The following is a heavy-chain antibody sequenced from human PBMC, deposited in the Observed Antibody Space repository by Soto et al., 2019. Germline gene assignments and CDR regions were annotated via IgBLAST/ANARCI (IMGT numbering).Heavy chain of an antibody. V-gene: IGHV4-59*08. Sequence: QVQLQESGPGLVKPSETLSLTCTVSGGSIDGRNCAWIRQPPGKGLEWLGYVYYDGGSSYNPSVKGRLTLSMDTSKSKFSLQLRSVTAADTAVYYCVRQGIGNLHGLVDVWGRGTTVTVSS. CDR1: GGSIDGRN. CDR2: VYYDGGS. D-gene: IGHD3-10*01. J-gene: IGHJ6*02. CDR3: VRQGIGNLHGLVDV.